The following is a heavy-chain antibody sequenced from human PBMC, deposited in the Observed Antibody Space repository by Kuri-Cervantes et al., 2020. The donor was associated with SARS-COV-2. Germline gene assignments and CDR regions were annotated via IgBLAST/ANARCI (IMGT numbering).Heavy chain of an antibody. CDR3: AREAPYSSSWSSAFDI. D-gene: IGHD6-13*01. Sequence: SVKVSCKASGYTFTGYYMHWVRQAPGQGLEWMGGIIPIFGTANYAQKFQGRVTITADESTSTAYMELSSLRSEDTAVYYCAREAPYSSSWSSAFDIWGQGTMVTVSS. V-gene: IGHV1-69*13. CDR2: IIPIFGTA. CDR1: GYTFTGYY. J-gene: IGHJ3*02.